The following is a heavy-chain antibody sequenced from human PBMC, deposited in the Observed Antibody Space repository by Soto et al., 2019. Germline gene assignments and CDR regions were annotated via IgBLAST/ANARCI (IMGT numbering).Heavy chain of an antibody. V-gene: IGHV1-18*01. J-gene: IGHJ6*02. D-gene: IGHD3-22*01. CDR3: ARGGYYDSSGARNYHYYGMDV. CDR2: ISPYNDDT. CDR1: GDRNSRYP. Sequence: LVNLACKTAGDRNSRYPSGWGRHTKGQGLEWLGWISPYNDDTKYAQRLQGRVTMTTDTSTRTAYMDIRGLRSDDTAIYYCARGGYYDSSGARNYHYYGMDVWGQGTTVTVSS.